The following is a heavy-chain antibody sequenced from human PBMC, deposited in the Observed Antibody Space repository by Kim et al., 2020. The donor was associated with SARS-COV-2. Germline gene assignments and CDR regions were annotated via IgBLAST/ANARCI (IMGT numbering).Heavy chain of an antibody. D-gene: IGHD6-13*01. J-gene: IGHJ6*02. V-gene: IGHV5-51*01. CDR1: GYSFTSYW. CDR2: IYPGDSDT. Sequence: GESLKISCKGSGYSFTSYWIGWVRQMPGKGLEWMGIIYPGDSDTRYSPSFQGQVTISADKSISTAYLQWSSLKASDTAMYYCARHLGGAAAGYYYYYYGMDVWGQGTTVTVSS. CDR3: ARHLGGAAAGYYYYYYGMDV.